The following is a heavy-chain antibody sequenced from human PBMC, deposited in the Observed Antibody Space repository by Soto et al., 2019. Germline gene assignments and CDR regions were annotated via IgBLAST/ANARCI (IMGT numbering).Heavy chain of an antibody. CDR3: ARLKGPYDNYYYYYMDV. J-gene: IGHJ6*03. Sequence: GGSLRLSCAASGFTFDDYGMSWVRQAPGKGLEWVSGINWNGGSTGYADSVKGRFTISRDNAKNSLYLQMNSLRAEDTALYHCARLKGPYDNYYYYYMDVWGKGTTVTVSS. V-gene: IGHV3-20*01. CDR1: GFTFDDYG. CDR2: INWNGGST. D-gene: IGHD3-9*01.